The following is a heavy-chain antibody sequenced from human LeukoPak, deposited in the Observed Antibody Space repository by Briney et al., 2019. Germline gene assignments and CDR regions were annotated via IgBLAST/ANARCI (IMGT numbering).Heavy chain of an antibody. CDR1: RFTFSNYA. Sequence: PGGSLRLSCAASRFTFSNYAMSWVRQAPGKGLEWVSTISDSGGSTYYADSVKGRFTISRDNSKNTVYLQMNSLRAEDTAVYYCTKESGSIAAAGLIGYMDVWGKGTTVTVSS. V-gene: IGHV3-23*01. D-gene: IGHD6-13*01. J-gene: IGHJ6*03. CDR3: TKESGSIAAAGLIGYMDV. CDR2: ISDSGGST.